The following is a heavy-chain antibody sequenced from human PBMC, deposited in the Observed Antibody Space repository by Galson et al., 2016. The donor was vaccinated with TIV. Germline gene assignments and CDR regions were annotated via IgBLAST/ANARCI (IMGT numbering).Heavy chain of an antibody. CDR2: FDPEDGET. V-gene: IGHV1-24*01. D-gene: IGHD2-21*02. Sequence: SVKVSCKVSGYTLSKLSMHWVRQAPGKGLEWMGGFDPEDGETLYAQKFQGRVTMTEDTSTDTAYMELSSLRYEDTAVYYCATICGGDCYVIFDRFRGPDVWFDPWGQGTLVTVSS. CDR3: ATICGGDCYVIFDRFRGPDVWFDP. J-gene: IGHJ5*02. CDR1: GYTLSKLS.